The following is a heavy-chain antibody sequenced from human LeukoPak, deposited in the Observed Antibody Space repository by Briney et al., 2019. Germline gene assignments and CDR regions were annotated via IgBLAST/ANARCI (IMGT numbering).Heavy chain of an antibody. J-gene: IGHJ4*02. V-gene: IGHV4-34*01. CDR2: INHSGST. Sequence: SETLSLTCAVYGGSVSGYYWSLIRQPAGKGLEWIGEINHSGSTNYNPSLKSRVTISVDTSKNQFSLKLSSVTAADTAVYYCARGRSIAVAGTQVDYWGQGTLVTVSS. D-gene: IGHD6-19*01. CDR3: ARGRSIAVAGTQVDY. CDR1: GGSVSGYY.